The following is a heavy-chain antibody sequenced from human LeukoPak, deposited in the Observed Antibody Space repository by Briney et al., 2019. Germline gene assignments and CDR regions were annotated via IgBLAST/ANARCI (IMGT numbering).Heavy chain of an antibody. CDR3: ARVFSQGVWGSYRLAPYYFDY. D-gene: IGHD3-16*02. V-gene: IGHV4-34*01. Sequence: PSETLSLTCAVYGGPFSGYYWSWIRQPPGKGLEWIGEINHSGSTNYNPSLKSRVTISVDTPKNQFSLELSSVAAEEPAVYYCARVFSQGVWGSYRLAPYYFDYWGQGTLVTVSS. CDR2: INHSGST. J-gene: IGHJ4*02. CDR1: GGPFSGYY.